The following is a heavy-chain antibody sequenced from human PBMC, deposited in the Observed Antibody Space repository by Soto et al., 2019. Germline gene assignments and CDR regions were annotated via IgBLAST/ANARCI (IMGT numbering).Heavy chain of an antibody. Sequence: GGPLRLSCSVFGFTFSSYAMHWVRQAPGKGLQYVSSISSDGGSTYYADSVKGRFTISRDNSKNTLYLQMTSLRVEDTAVYYCVKDRYVDYWGQGTLVTVSS. CDR3: VKDRYVDY. J-gene: IGHJ4*02. CDR1: GFTFSSYA. CDR2: ISSDGGST. V-gene: IGHV3-64D*06.